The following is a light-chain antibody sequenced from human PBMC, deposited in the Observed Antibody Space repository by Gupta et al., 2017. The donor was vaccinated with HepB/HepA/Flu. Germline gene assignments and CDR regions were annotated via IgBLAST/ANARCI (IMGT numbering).Light chain of an antibody. Sequence: EIVLTQPPATLSLSPGERATLSCRASQSVSSYFAWYQQKPGQAPRLLIYDASNTATGLPARFSGSGSGTYYTLTISSLAPEDFAVYYCQQRSNWLWTFGQGTKVEIK. CDR3: QQRSNWLWT. CDR2: DAS. J-gene: IGKJ1*01. V-gene: IGKV3-11*01. CDR1: QSVSSY.